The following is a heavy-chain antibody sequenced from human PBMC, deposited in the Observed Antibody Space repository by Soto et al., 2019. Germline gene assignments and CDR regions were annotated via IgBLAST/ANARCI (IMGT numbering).Heavy chain of an antibody. CDR2: ISAYNGNT. CDR3: ARSRDNWNYEGYYYYYGMDV. CDR1: GYTFTSYG. D-gene: IGHD1-7*01. Sequence: ASVKVSCKASGYTFTSYGISWVRQAPGQGPEWMGWISAYNGNTNYAQKLQGRVTMTTDTSTSTAYMELRSLRSDDTAVYYCARSRDNWNYEGYYYYYGMDVWGQGTTVTVSS. J-gene: IGHJ6*02. V-gene: IGHV1-18*01.